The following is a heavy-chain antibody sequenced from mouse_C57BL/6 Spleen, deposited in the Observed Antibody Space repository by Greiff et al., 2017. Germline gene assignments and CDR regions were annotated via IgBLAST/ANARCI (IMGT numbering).Heavy chain of an antibody. V-gene: IGHV1-50*01. CDR3: AREGLGFAY. CDR2: IDPSDSYT. D-gene: IGHD4-1*01. J-gene: IGHJ3*01. CDR1: GYTFTSYW. Sequence: QVQLQQPGAELVKPGASVKLSCKASGYTFTSYWMQWVKQRPGQGLEWIGEIDPSDSYTNYNQKFKGKATLTVDTSSSTAYMQLSSLTSEDSAVYYCAREGLGFAYWGQGTLVTVSA.